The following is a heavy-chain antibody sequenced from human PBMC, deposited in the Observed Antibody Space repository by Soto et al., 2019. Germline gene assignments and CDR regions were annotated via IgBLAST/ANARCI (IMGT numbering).Heavy chain of an antibody. CDR2: IDSDGSST. J-gene: IGHJ6*02. Sequence: PGGSLRLSCAASGFTFSSYWMHWVRQTPEKGLVWVSHIDSDGSSTTYADSVKGRFTISRDNAKNSLYLQMNSLRAEDTAVYYCARDHIFSGYDFWSGYSYGMDVWGQGTTVTVSS. CDR1: GFTFSSYW. CDR3: ARDHIFSGYDFWSGYSYGMDV. V-gene: IGHV3-74*01. D-gene: IGHD3-3*01.